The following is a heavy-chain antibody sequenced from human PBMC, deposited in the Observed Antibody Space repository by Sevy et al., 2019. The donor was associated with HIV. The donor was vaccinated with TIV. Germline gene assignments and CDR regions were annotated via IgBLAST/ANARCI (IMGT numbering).Heavy chain of an antibody. CDR3: ARELTDYGDYVHWFDP. CDR1: GGSISSGDYY. D-gene: IGHD4-17*01. CDR2: IYYSGST. J-gene: IGHJ5*02. Sequence: SETLSLTCTVSGGSISSGDYYWSWIRQPPGKGLEWIGYIYYSGSTYYNPSLKSRVTISVDTSKNQFCLKLSSVTAADTAVYYCARELTDYGDYVHWFDPWGQGTLVTVSS. V-gene: IGHV4-30-4*01.